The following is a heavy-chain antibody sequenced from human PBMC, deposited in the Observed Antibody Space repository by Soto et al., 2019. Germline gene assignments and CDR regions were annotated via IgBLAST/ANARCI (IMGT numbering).Heavy chain of an antibody. D-gene: IGHD3-10*01. Sequence: SETLSLTCTVSGGSISSGGYYWSWIRQHPGKGLEWIGYIYYSGSTYYNPSLKSRVTISVDTSKNQFSLKLSSVTAADTAVYYCARVELAMVRGVTKYNWFDPWGQGTLVTVSS. CDR2: IYYSGST. V-gene: IGHV4-31*03. CDR3: ARVELAMVRGVTKYNWFDP. J-gene: IGHJ5*02. CDR1: GGSISSGGYY.